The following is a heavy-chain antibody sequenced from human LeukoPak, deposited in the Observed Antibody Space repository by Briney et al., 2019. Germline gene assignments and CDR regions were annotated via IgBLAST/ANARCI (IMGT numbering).Heavy chain of an antibody. V-gene: IGHV4-59*01. CDR1: GGSISSYY. CDR3: AREVGATSGYFDY. CDR2: IYYSGST. J-gene: IGHJ4*02. Sequence: SETLSLTXTVSGGSISSYYWSWIRQPPGKGLEWIGYIYYSGSTNYNPSLKSRVTISVDTSKNQFSLKLSSVTAADTAVYCCAREVGATSGYFDYWGQGTLVTVSS. D-gene: IGHD1-26*01.